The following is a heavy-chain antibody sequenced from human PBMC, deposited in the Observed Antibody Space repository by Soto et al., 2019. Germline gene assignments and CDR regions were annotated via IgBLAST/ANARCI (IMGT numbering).Heavy chain of an antibody. D-gene: IGHD2-15*01. CDR1: GVTFSSYG. CDR3: ATDHCSGGSGYYPVMDV. J-gene: IGHJ6*03. Sequence: QVQLVESGGGVVQPGRSLRLSCAASGVTFSSYGMHWVRQAPGKGLVWVAVISYDGSNKYSADSVKGRFTISRDSSKNTVYLQMNSLRAEDTAVYYCATDHCSGGSGYYPVMDVWGKGTTVTVSS. V-gene: IGHV3-30*03. CDR2: ISYDGSNK.